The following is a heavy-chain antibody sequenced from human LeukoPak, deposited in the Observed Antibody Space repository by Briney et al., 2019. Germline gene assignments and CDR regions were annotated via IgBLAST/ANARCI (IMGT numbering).Heavy chain of an antibody. CDR2: ISGSGGST. D-gene: IGHD2-2*01. CDR3: SKDCRSARCYYDFDI. J-gene: IGHJ3*02. CDR1: SRFA. V-gene: IGHV3-23*01. Sequence: GRCLRLSCAPVSRFAMSLVRQAPGKGLEWVSAISGSGGSTYDPDSVKGRCAISRYNSKNTLYLQMNSLRAEDTAVYYCSKDCRSARCYYDFDIWGQGTMGTVSS.